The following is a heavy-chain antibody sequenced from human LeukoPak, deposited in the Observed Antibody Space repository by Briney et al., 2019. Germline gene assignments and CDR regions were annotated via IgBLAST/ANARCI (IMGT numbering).Heavy chain of an antibody. Sequence: GGSLRLSCAASGFTFNNYAMHWVRQAPGKGLEWVAVKSYDGSNKYYADSVKGRFTISRDNSKNTLDLQMDSLKAEDTAVYYCARMSGSHIDYWGQGTLVTVSS. CDR3: ARMSGSHIDY. V-gene: IGHV3-30-3*01. CDR1: GFTFNNYA. J-gene: IGHJ4*02. D-gene: IGHD1-26*01. CDR2: KSYDGSNK.